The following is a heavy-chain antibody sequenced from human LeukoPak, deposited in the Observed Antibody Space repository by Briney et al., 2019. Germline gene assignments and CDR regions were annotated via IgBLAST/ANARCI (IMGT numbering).Heavy chain of an antibody. J-gene: IGHJ4*02. CDR2: ISAYNGNT. D-gene: IGHD2-2*01. Sequence: GASVKVSCKASGYTFTSYGISWVRQAPGQGLEWMGWISAYNGNTNYAQKLQGRVTMTTDTSTSTAYMELRSLRSDDTAVYYCARPSSTSWKYQFDYWGQGTLVTVSS. V-gene: IGHV1-18*01. CDR1: GYTFTSYG. CDR3: ARPSSTSWKYQFDY.